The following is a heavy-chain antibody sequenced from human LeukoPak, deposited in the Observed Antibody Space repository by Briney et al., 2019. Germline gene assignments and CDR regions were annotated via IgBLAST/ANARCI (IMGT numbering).Heavy chain of an antibody. J-gene: IGHJ4*02. D-gene: IGHD1-1*01. V-gene: IGHV3-11*04. CDR3: ARADWNDVFDY. CDR2: ISNSGNNI. Sequence: GGSLRLSCAASGFTFSDWFVSWIRQAPGTGLEWVSYISNSGNNIYYADSVKGRFTISRDNAKNSLYLQMNSLRAEDTAVYYCARADWNDVFDYWGQGTLVTVSS. CDR1: GFTFSDWF.